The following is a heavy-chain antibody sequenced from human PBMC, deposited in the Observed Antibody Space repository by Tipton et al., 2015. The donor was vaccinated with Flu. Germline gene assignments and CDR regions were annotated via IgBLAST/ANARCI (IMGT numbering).Heavy chain of an antibody. D-gene: IGHD3-16*01. J-gene: IGHJ2*01. CDR2: IRGKADGGTT. CDR1: GFTFGNYA. CDR3: ARDRVPRFALNWYFDL. Sequence: SLRLSCTASGFTFGNYAMTWVRQAPGKGLELVGFIRGKADGGTTEYAASVKGRFTISRDDSKSIAYLQMNGLKIEDTAVYYCARDRVPRFALNWYFDLWCRGTLVSVSS. V-gene: IGHV3-49*04.